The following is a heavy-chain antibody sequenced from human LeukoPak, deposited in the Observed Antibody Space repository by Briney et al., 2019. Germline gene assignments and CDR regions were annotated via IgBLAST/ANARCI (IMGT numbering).Heavy chain of an antibody. D-gene: IGHD2-2*01. J-gene: IGHJ1*01. Sequence: GGSLRLSCAASGFTFSDFWMHWARQAPGKGLVWVSRINSGGSGTSYADSVKGRFTISRDNAKNTLYLQMSSLRAEDTAVYYCASEYCSSTSCHPWGQGTLVTVSS. CDR3: ASEYCSSTSCHP. CDR2: INSGGSGT. V-gene: IGHV3-74*01. CDR1: GFTFSDFW.